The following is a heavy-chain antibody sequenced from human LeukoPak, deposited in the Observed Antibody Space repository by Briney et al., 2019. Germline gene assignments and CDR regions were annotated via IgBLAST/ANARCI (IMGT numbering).Heavy chain of an antibody. V-gene: IGHV1-46*01. CDR1: GYTFTSYY. Sequence: EASVKVSCKASGYTFTSYYMHWVRQAPGQGLEWMGIINPSGGSTSYAQKFQGRVTMTRDTSTSTVYMELSSLRSEDTAVYYCARDAYYDFWSGHRPNYLDYWGQGTLVTVSS. CDR3: ARDAYYDFWSGHRPNYLDY. J-gene: IGHJ4*02. CDR2: INPSGGST. D-gene: IGHD3-3*01.